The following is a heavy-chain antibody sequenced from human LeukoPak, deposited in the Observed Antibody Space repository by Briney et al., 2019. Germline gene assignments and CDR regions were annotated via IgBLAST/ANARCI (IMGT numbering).Heavy chain of an antibody. Sequence: GGSLRLSCAASGFTFSGYAMNWVRQAPGRGLEWVSAISGSGGSTYYADSVKGRFTISRDNSKNTLYLQMNSLRAEDTAVYYCAKPRNPYRAFDIWGQGTMVTVSS. D-gene: IGHD1-14*01. CDR2: ISGSGGST. V-gene: IGHV3-23*01. CDR3: AKPRNPYRAFDI. J-gene: IGHJ3*02. CDR1: GFTFSGYA.